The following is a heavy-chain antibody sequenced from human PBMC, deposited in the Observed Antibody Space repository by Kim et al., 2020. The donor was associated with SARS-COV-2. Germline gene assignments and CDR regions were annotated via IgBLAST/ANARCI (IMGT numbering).Heavy chain of an antibody. Sequence: GGSLRLSCAASGFSFRNYPLHWVRQAPGKGLEWVAVISYDGSNKYYADSVKGRFTISRDNSKNTLYLQMNSLRAEDTAVYYCARDKIGSSDYGMDVWGQGTTVTVSS. V-gene: IGHV3-30*04. CDR2: ISYDGSNK. CDR1: GFSFRNYP. J-gene: IGHJ6*02. CDR3: ARDKIGSSDYGMDV. D-gene: IGHD6-19*01.